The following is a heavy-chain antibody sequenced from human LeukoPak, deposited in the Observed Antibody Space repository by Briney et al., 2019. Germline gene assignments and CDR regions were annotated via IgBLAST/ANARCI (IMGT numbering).Heavy chain of an antibody. D-gene: IGHD3-10*01. CDR3: ARPRGLVDTSFQYDLDV. CDR1: GFSISNFW. CDR2: IFRAHHGN. V-gene: IGHV5-51*01. J-gene: IGHJ6*03. Sequence: GESLNISCTASGFSISNFWIAWVRQMPGKGLGCMGVIFRAHHGNRCSPAFHGQVAFSADSGPNSAYLQWNTLKTSDTAVYYCARPRGLVDTSFQYDLDVWGEGTTVIVSS.